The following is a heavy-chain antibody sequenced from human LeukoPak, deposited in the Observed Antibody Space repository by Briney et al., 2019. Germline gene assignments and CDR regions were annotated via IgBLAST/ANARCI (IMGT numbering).Heavy chain of an antibody. CDR2: VYPADSDT. Sequence: GESLKISCKDSGYSFIDQWIGWVRQMPGKGLEWMGIVYPADSDTRYSPSFQGQVTISTDKSINTAYLQWSSLKASDTAMYYCARQRRNGGIAASNDAFDIWGQGTMVTVSS. D-gene: IGHD6-13*01. V-gene: IGHV5-51*01. CDR3: ARQRRNGGIAASNDAFDI. CDR1: GYSFIDQW. J-gene: IGHJ3*02.